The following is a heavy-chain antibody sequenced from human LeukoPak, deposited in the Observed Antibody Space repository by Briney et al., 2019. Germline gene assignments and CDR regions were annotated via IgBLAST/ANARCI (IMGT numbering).Heavy chain of an antibody. J-gene: IGHJ5*02. CDR3: ARVSSGVAAAGTDGWFDP. D-gene: IGHD6-13*01. CDR2: IYSGGST. V-gene: IGHV3-66*01. Sequence: PGGSLRLSCAASGFTVSSNYMSWVRQAPGKGLEWVSVIYSGGSTYYADSVKGRFTISRDNSKNTLYLQMNSLRAEDTAVYYCARVSSGVAAAGTDGWFDPWGQGTLVTVSS. CDR1: GFTVSSNY.